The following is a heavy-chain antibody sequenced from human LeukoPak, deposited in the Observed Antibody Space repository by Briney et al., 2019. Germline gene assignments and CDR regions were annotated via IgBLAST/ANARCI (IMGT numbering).Heavy chain of an antibody. D-gene: IGHD2-8*02. V-gene: IGHV4-39*01. CDR2: ISYSGNT. J-gene: IGHJ3*01. CDR3: ARHCCTGPSKRVFDF. Sequence: SETLSLTCTVSGGSIISSDYHWGWVRQPPGTGLEWIGTISYSGNTDYNPSLRSRVAVSVDTSNNQFSLRLSSVTAADTAVYHCARHCCTGPSKRVFDFWGQGTWSPSLQ. CDR1: GGSIISSDYH.